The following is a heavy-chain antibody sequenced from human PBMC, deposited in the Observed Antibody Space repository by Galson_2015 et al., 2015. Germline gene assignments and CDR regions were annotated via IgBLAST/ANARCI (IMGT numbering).Heavy chain of an antibody. CDR2: IYYSGST. J-gene: IGHJ4*02. CDR1: GGSISSYY. V-gene: IGHV4-59*01. Sequence: ETLSLTCTVSGGSISSYYWSWIRQPPGKGLEWIGYIYYSGSTNYNPSLKSRVTISVDTSKNQFSLKLSSVTAADTAVYYCARGGVYSSGWNYFDYWGQGTLVTVSS. CDR3: ARGGVYSSGWNYFDY. D-gene: IGHD6-19*01.